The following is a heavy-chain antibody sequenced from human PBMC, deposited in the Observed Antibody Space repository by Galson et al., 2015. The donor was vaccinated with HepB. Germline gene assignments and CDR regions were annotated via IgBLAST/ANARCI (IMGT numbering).Heavy chain of an antibody. CDR1: GFPFSNYA. CDR3: AKRRRGYSGYDWGAAFDV. J-gene: IGHJ3*01. CDR2: IRYDGTNK. V-gene: IGHV3-30*02. Sequence: SLRLSCAASGFPFSNYAMYWVRQAPGKGLEWVASIRYDGTNKDSVDSVKGRFTISRDNSNNTLFLQMNSLRAEDTAVYHWAKRRRGYSGYDWGAAFDVWGQGTMVTVSS. D-gene: IGHD5-12*01.